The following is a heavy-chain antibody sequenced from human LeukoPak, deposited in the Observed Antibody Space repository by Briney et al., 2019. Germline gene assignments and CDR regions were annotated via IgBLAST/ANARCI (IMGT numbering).Heavy chain of an antibody. CDR3: AREAANSGSYFDY. V-gene: IGHV4-34*01. J-gene: IGHJ4*02. CDR2: INNSGTT. Sequence: SETLSLTCAVYGGSFSGYYWSWIRQPPGKGLEWIGEINNSGTTNYNPSLKSRVTISVDTSKNQSSLKLSSVTAADTAVYYCAREAANSGSYFDYWGQGTLVTVSS. CDR1: GGSFSGYY. D-gene: IGHD1-26*01.